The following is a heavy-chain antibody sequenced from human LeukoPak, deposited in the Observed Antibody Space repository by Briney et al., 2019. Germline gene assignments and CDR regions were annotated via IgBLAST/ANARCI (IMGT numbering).Heavy chain of an antibody. D-gene: IGHD3-3*01. CDR3: ARGPYDFWSGYHYPH. CDR1: GSTFSSYA. Sequence: ASVKVSCKASGSTFSSYAISWVRQAPGQGLEWMGWMNPNSGNTGYAQKFQGRVTMTRNTSISTAYMELSSLRSEDTAVYYCARGPYDFWSGYHYPHWGQGTLVTVSS. CDR2: MNPNSGNT. V-gene: IGHV1-8*02. J-gene: IGHJ4*02.